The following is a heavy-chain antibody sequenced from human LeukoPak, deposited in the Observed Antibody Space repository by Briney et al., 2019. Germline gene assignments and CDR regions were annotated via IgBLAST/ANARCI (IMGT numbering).Heavy chain of an antibody. J-gene: IGHJ4*02. D-gene: IGHD6-13*01. Sequence: GGSLRLSCAASGFTFSSYSMNWVRQAPGRGLEWVAFIRYDGSNKYYVDSVKGRFTISKDNSKNTLYLQMNSLRAEDTAFYYCAKDSGYTSSWYFGDYWGQGTLVTVSS. V-gene: IGHV3-30*02. CDR3: AKDSGYTSSWYFGDY. CDR2: IRYDGSNK. CDR1: GFTFSSYS.